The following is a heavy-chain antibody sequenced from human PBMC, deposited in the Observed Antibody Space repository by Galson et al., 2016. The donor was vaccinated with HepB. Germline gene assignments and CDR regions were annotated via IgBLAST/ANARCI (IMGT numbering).Heavy chain of an antibody. V-gene: IGHV3-11*06. CDR3: ARHHSNNYYYMDV. CDR1: GFTVSAYY. D-gene: IGHD6-13*01. CDR2: INNYNTYT. Sequence: SLRLSCAASGFTVSAYYMSWVRQAPGKGLEWISYINNYNTYTNHADPVKGRFTISRDNAKNSLYLQMNSLRAEDTAVYYCARHHSNNYYYMDVWGKGTTVTVSS. J-gene: IGHJ6*03.